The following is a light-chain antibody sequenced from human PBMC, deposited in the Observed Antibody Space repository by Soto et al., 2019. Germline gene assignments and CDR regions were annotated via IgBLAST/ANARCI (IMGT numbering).Light chain of an antibody. CDR3: MQALKTLRT. CDR1: QSLLHSNGYNY. J-gene: IGKJ1*01. Sequence: DIVMTHSPLSLPVTPGEPASISCRSSQSLLHSNGYNYLDWYLQRPGQSPQLLIYLGSNRSSGVPDRFSRSGSGTDFTLKISRVEAEDVGVYYCMQALKTLRTFGQGTKVEIX. V-gene: IGKV2-28*01. CDR2: LGS.